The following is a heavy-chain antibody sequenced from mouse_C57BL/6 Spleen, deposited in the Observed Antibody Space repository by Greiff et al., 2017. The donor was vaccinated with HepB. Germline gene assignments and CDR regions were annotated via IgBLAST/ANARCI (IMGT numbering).Heavy chain of an antibody. J-gene: IGHJ2*01. CDR2: SSSGGSYT. CDR1: GFTFSSYG. Sequence: EVKLVESGGDLVKPGGSLKLSCAASGFTFSSYGMSWARQTPDKRLEWVATSSSGGSYTYYPDSVKGRFTISRDNAKNTLYLQMSSLKSEDTAMYYCARKGGSSYGFDYWGQGTTLTVSS. CDR3: ARKGGSSYGFDY. V-gene: IGHV5-6*02. D-gene: IGHD1-1*01.